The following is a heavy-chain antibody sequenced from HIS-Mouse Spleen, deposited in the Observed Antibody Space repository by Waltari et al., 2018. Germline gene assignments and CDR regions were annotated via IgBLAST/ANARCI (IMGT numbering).Heavy chain of an antibody. CDR2: IYYSGGT. Sequence: QLQLQESGPGLVKPSETLSLTCTVPGGSISSSSYYWGWIRQPPGKGLELIGSIYYSGGTYYNPSLKSRVTISVDTSKNQFSLKLSSVTAADTAVYYCAREIPYSSSWYDWYFDLWGRGTLVTVSS. CDR1: GGSISSSSYY. D-gene: IGHD6-13*01. CDR3: AREIPYSSSWYDWYFDL. V-gene: IGHV4-39*07. J-gene: IGHJ2*01.